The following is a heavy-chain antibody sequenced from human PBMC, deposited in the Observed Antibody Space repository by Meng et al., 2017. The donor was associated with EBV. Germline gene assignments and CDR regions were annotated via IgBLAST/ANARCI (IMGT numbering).Heavy chain of an antibody. D-gene: IGHD2-21*01. CDR2: IHYSGST. CDR1: GDSISDYY. J-gene: IGHJ5*02. CDR3: ARVNSDCGGVMCYKGWFDP. Sequence: QLQDACPGPVKPSETLSLTCTVSGDSISDYYWSWIRQPPGKGLEWIGYIHYSGSTYYNPSLKSRITISVDMSRNQFSLRLTSVTSADMAVYYCARVNSDCGGVMCYKGWFDPWGQGTPVTVSS. V-gene: IGHV4-59*08.